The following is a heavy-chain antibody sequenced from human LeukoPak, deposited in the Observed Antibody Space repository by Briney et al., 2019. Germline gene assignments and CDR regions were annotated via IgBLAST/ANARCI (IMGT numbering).Heavy chain of an antibody. D-gene: IGHD2-2*01. Sequence: GGSLRLSCAASGFTFSNAWMSWVRQAPGKGLEWVGRIKSKTDGGTTDYAAPVKGRFTISRDDSKNTLYLQMNSLKTEDTAVYYCTTDAGDIVVVPADPLDYWGQGTLVTVSS. J-gene: IGHJ4*02. CDR1: GFTFSNAW. V-gene: IGHV3-15*01. CDR3: TTDAGDIVVVPADPLDY. CDR2: IKSKTDGGTT.